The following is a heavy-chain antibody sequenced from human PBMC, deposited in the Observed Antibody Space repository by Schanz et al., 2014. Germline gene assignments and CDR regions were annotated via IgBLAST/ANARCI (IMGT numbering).Heavy chain of an antibody. CDR1: GYTFTGYY. Sequence: QVLLVQSGAEVKQPGASVKVSCKASGYTFTGYYIHWVRQAPGQGFEWMGWINPLSGATDYAPTXXXXXSXNRDTSISTAYMEVTRLVSSDTAVYYCARRGPNCSNNACYHGWFDPWGQGTLVTVSS. D-gene: IGHD4-4*01. V-gene: IGHV1-2*02. J-gene: IGHJ5*02. CDR2: INPLSGAT. CDR3: ARRGPNCSNNACYHGWFDP.